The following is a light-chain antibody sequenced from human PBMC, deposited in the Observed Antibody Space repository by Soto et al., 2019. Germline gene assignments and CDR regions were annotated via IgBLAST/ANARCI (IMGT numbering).Light chain of an antibody. J-gene: IGKJ5*01. V-gene: IGKV3-20*01. CDR3: QQYGRTPPIT. Sequence: TQSPSSLSASVGDRVTLTCRASQAISNYLAWYQQKPGQAPRLLIYGASSRATGIPDRFSVSGSGTDFTLTISRLEPEDFAVYYCQQYGRTPPITFGQGTRLEIK. CDR2: GAS. CDR1: QAISNY.